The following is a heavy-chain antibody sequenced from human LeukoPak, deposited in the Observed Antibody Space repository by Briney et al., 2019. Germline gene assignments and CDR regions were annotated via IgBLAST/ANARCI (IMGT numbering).Heavy chain of an antibody. CDR3: ARTDPYPRHPPAY. V-gene: IGHV4-39*02. Sequence: TPSETLSLTCTVSGGSITSSTYYWAWVRQSPGTELEWIVSIYYNGSTYYNPSLKSRVTISVDTSKNHFPLKVGSVTPADTALYYCARTDPYPRHPPAYWGQGPLVTVPS. CDR2: IYYNGST. D-gene: IGHD2-2*01. CDR1: GGSITSSTYY. J-gene: IGHJ4*02.